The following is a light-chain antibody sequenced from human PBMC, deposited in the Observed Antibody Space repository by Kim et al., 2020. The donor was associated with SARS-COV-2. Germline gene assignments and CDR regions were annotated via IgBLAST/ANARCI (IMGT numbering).Light chain of an antibody. CDR3: QQYYSTPRT. CDR1: QSVLYRSNNKNY. V-gene: IGKV4-1*01. J-gene: IGKJ1*01. Sequence: DIVMTQSPDSLAVSLGERATINCKSSQSVLYRSNNKNYLAWYQQKPRQPPKLLIYWASTRESGVPDRFSGSGSGTYFTLTISSLQAEDVAVYYCQQYYSTPRTFGQGTKVDIK. CDR2: WAS.